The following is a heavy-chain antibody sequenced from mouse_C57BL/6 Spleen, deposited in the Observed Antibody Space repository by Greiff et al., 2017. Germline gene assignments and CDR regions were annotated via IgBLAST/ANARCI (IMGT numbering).Heavy chain of an antibody. Sequence: QVQLQQSGAELVQPGASVKISCKASGYAFSSYWMNWVKQRPGKGLEWIGQIYPGDGDTNYNGKFKGKATLTADKSSSPAYMQLSSLTSEDSAVYFGAGGGYYYYFDYWGQGTTLTVSS. CDR2: IYPGDGDT. V-gene: IGHV1-80*01. D-gene: IGHD2-3*01. CDR3: AGGGYYYYFDY. J-gene: IGHJ2*01. CDR1: GYAFSSYW.